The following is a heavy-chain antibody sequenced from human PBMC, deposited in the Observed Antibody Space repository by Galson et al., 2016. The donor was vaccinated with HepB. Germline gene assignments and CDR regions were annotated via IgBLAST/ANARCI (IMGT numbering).Heavy chain of an antibody. CDR1: GFTFNDFA. Sequence: SLRLSCAASGFTFNDFAMGWVRQAPGKGLEWVSLIFGRGGGTYYRDSVKGRFTISRDNSKNTLYLQMSSLTAEDTVLYYCAKYQGHPVTTYHFDYWGQGTLVTVSS. J-gene: IGHJ4*02. CDR3: AKYQGHPVTTYHFDY. CDR2: IFGRGGGT. D-gene: IGHD2-2*01. V-gene: IGHV3-23*01.